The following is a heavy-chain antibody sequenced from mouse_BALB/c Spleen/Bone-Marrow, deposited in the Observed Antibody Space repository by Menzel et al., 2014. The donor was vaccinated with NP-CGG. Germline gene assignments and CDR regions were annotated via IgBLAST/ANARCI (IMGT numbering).Heavy chain of an antibody. V-gene: IGHV1-80*01. Sequence: VKLMESGAELGRPGASVKISCKASGYPFSSYWMSWVKQRPGQGLEWIGQIYPGDGETNYNGKFKGNATLTADKSSSTAYMQLISLTSEDSAVYFCARKYGDYWGQGTTPTVSS. CDR1: GYPFSSYW. J-gene: IGHJ2*01. CDR3: ARKYGDY. D-gene: IGHD2-10*02. CDR2: IYPGDGET.